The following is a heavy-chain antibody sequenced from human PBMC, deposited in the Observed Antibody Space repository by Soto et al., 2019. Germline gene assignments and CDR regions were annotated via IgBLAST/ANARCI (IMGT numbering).Heavy chain of an antibody. CDR2: IYYSGST. CDR3: AREYYDILTGYWPDTYYFDY. D-gene: IGHD3-9*01. Sequence: QVQLQESGPGLVKPSQTLSLTCTVSGGSISSGGYYWSWIRQHPGKGLEWIGYIYYSGSTYYNPSSKIRVTVSVDTSKNQFSLKLSAVTAADTAVYYCAREYYDILTGYWPDTYYFDYWGQGTLVTVSS. J-gene: IGHJ4*02. CDR1: GGSISSGGYY. V-gene: IGHV4-31*03.